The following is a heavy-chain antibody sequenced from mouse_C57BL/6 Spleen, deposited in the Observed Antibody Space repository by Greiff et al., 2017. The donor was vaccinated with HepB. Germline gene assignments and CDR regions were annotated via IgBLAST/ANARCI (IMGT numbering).Heavy chain of an antibody. J-gene: IGHJ4*01. CDR3: ASRQLRLRDYYAMDY. CDR1: GFTFSDYG. D-gene: IGHD3-2*02. CDR2: ISSGSSTI. Sequence: DVMLVESGGGLVKPGGSLKLSCAASGFTFSDYGMHWVRQAPEKGLEWVAYISSGSSTIYYADTVKGRFTISRDNAKNTLFLQMTSLRSEDTAMYYCASRQLRLRDYYAMDYWGQGTSVTVSS. V-gene: IGHV5-17*01.